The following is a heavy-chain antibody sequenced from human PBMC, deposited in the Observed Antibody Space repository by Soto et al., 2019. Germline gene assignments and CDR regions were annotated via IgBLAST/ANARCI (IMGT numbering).Heavy chain of an antibody. CDR2: SHQSGNT. V-gene: IGHV4-4*02. CDR3: ATRDTGRVY. J-gene: IGHJ4*02. Sequence: QVQLQESGPGLVKPSGTLSLTCAVSGVSIGSHDWWTWVRQPPGRGLEWIGESHQSGNTNYNSSPESRVNISLDKSKNHLSLQLSSVTVADTAVYYCATRDTGRVYWGQGTLVTVSS. CDR1: GVSIGSHDW. D-gene: IGHD5-18*01.